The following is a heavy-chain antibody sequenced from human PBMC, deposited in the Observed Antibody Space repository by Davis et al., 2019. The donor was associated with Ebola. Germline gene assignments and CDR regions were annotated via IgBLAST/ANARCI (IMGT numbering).Heavy chain of an antibody. J-gene: IGHJ4*02. V-gene: IGHV4-59*12. D-gene: IGHD5-12*01. CDR1: GDSISRYY. Sequence: PSETLSLTCTVSGDSISRYYWSWIRQAPGKTLEWIGYVYYGKAIYNPSLESRVTMSLDKSKNQISLRLTSVTAADTAVYYCVREGGYGHFDYWGQGALVAVSS. CDR2: VYYGKA. CDR3: VREGGYGHFDY.